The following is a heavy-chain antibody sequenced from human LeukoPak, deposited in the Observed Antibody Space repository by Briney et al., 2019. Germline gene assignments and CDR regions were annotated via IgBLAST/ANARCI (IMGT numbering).Heavy chain of an antibody. CDR3: ARVGPVGNYYGMDV. J-gene: IGHJ6*02. CDR2: ISAYNGNT. D-gene: IGHD6-13*01. Sequence: GASVKVSCKTSGYTFTTYGISWGRQAPGQGLEWMGWISAYNGNTNYAQKLQGRVTMTTDTSTSTAYMELRSLRSDDTAVYYCARVGPVGNYYGMDVWGQGTTVTVSS. V-gene: IGHV1-18*01. CDR1: GYTFTTYG.